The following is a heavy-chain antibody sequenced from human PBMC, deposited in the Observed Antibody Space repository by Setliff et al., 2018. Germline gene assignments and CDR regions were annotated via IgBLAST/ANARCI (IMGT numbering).Heavy chain of an antibody. J-gene: IGHJ3*02. V-gene: IGHV4-34*01. CDR3: ARVGYAYNFWSGYSMKNALDI. CDR2: INHSGST. CDR1: GGSFSTYY. Sequence: SETLSLTCAVYGGSFSTYYWIWIRQPPGKGLEWIGEINHSGSTNYNPSLKSRVTISIYKSKNQLSLDLTSVTAADTAVYYCARVGYAYNFWSGYSMKNALDIWGQGTMVTVSS. D-gene: IGHD3-3*01.